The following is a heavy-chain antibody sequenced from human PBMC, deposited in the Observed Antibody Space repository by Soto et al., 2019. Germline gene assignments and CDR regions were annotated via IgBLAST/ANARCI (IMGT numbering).Heavy chain of an antibody. CDR1: GFSFNSYS. Sequence: GGSLRLSCAASGFSFNSYSMNWVRQAPGKALEWVSSITSSSSFIYYADSVKGRFTISRDNAKNSLYLQMKSLRAEDTAVYYCARSLYYDYIWGCSDFWGQGTLVTVSS. CDR2: ITSSSSFI. J-gene: IGHJ4*02. D-gene: IGHD3-16*01. CDR3: ARSLYYDYIWGCSDF. V-gene: IGHV3-21*01.